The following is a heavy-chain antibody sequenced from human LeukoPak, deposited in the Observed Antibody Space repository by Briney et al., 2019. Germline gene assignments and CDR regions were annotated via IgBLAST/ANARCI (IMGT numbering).Heavy chain of an antibody. CDR2: ISHSGYSV. V-gene: IGHV3-11*01. CDR3: ARDGAYDVTSGYRADF. J-gene: IGHJ4*02. CDR1: GFRFSYYY. Sequence: PGGSLRLSCAASGFRFSYYYMNWVRQIPGKGPEWLSYISHSGYSVQYGDSVRGRFTISRDNDKNSLYLQMNSLRVEDTAVYYCARDGAYDVTSGYRADFWGPGTQVTVSS. D-gene: IGHD3-22*01.